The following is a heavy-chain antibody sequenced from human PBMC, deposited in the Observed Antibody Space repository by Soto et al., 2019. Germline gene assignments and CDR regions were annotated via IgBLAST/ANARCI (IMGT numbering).Heavy chain of an antibody. Sequence: PSETLSLTCTVSGGSISSYYWSWIRQPPGKGLEWIGYIYYSGSTNYNPSLKSRVTISVDTSKNQFSLKLSSVTAADTAVYYCARARIQLWLNYYYGMDVWGQGTTVTSP. CDR3: ARARIQLWLNYYYGMDV. J-gene: IGHJ6*02. CDR1: GGSISSYY. CDR2: IYYSGST. D-gene: IGHD5-18*01. V-gene: IGHV4-59*01.